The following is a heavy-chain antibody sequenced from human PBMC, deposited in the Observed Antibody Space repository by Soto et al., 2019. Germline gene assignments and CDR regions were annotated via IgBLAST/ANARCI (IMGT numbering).Heavy chain of an antibody. Sequence: GESLKISCKGSGYSFTSYWIGWVRQMPGKGLEWMGIIYPGDSDTRYSPSFQGQVTISADKSISTAYLQWSSLKASDTAMYYCARRMDIVVVPAAMNYYYGMDVWGQGTTVTVSS. V-gene: IGHV5-51*01. D-gene: IGHD2-2*03. CDR3: ARRMDIVVVPAAMNYYYGMDV. J-gene: IGHJ6*02. CDR1: GYSFTSYW. CDR2: IYPGDSDT.